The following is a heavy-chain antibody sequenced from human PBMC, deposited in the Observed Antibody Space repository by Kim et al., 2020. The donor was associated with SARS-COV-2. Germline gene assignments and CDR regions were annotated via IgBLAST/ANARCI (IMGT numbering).Heavy chain of an antibody. CDR3: ARDSIGYCSGGSCYFETKTPWHFDY. D-gene: IGHD2-15*01. CDR1: GFTFSSYS. J-gene: IGHJ4*02. V-gene: IGHV3-21*01. CDR2: ISSSSSYI. Sequence: GGSLRLSCAASGFTFSSYSMNWVRQAPGKGLEWVSSISSSSSYIYYADSVKGRFTISRDNAKNSLYLQMNSLRAEDTAVYYCARDSIGYCSGGSCYFETKTPWHFDYWGQGTLVTVSS.